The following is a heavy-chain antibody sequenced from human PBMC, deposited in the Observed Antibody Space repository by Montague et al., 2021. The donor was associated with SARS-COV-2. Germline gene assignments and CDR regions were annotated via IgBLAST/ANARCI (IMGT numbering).Heavy chain of an antibody. V-gene: IGHV3-33*07. CDR1: GFSFRSYG. Sequence: SLRLSCAASGFSFRSYGMYWVRQVPGKGLEWVAVVWFDGSSKFYPDSVRGRFTISRDNSKNILYLQMNNLTAEDTAVYYCAGSRGVLIESDLVVWGQGDNDHRLF. CDR2: VWFDGSSK. J-gene: IGHJ3*01. D-gene: IGHD3-16*02. CDR3: AGSRGVLIESDLVV.